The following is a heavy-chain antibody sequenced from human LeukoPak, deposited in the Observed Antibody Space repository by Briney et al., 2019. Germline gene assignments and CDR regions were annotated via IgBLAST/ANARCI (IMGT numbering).Heavy chain of an antibody. J-gene: IGHJ3*02. CDR3: ARRSDGAFDI. CDR2: IYPGDSDT. V-gene: IGHV5-51*01. CDR1: GYSFTRYW. Sequence: GVSLKISCKGSGYSFTRYWIGWVRPMPGKGLEWMGIIYPGDSDTRYSPSFQGQVTISADKSINTAYLQWSSLKASDTAMYYCARRSDGAFDIWGQGTMVTVSP.